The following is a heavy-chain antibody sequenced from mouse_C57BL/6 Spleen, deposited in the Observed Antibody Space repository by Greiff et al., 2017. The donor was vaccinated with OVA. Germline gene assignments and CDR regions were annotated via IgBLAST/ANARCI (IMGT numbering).Heavy chain of an antibody. Sequence: EVKLVESGAELVRPGASVKLSCTASGFNIKDDYMHWVKQRPEQGLEWIGWIDPENGDTEYASKFQGKATITADTSSNTAYLQLSSLTSEDTAVYYCTTGGGNYYYWGQGTLVTVSA. J-gene: IGHJ3*01. CDR2: IDPENGDT. V-gene: IGHV14-4*01. D-gene: IGHD2-1*01. CDR3: TTGGGNYYY. CDR1: GFNIKDDY.